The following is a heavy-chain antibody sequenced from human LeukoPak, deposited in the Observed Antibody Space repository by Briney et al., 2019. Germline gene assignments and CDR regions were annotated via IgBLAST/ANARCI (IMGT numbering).Heavy chain of an antibody. D-gene: IGHD3-22*01. CDR3: ARRWPHSSGYYLFDY. V-gene: IGHV1-69*05. CDR1: GGTFSSHG. CDR2: IIPIFGAT. J-gene: IGHJ4*02. Sequence: ASVKVSCKASGGTFSSHGFSWVRQAPGQGLEWMGGIIPIFGATNYAQKFQGRVTITTDDSTSTGYMKLSSLTSEDTAVYFCARRWPHSSGYYLFDYWGQGTLVTVSS.